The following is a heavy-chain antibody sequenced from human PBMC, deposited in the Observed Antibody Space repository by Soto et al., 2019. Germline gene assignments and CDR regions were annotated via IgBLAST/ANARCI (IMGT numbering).Heavy chain of an antibody. CDR2: INHSGST. D-gene: IGHD6-13*01. CDR1: GGSFSGYY. J-gene: IGHJ4*02. Sequence: SETLSLTCAVYGGSFSGYYWSWIRQPPGKGLEWIGEINHSGSTNYNPSLKSRVTISVDTSKNQFSLKLSSVTAADTAVYYCARGAGYSSSWSPYFDYWGQGTLVTVSS. CDR3: ARGAGYSSSWSPYFDY. V-gene: IGHV4-34*01.